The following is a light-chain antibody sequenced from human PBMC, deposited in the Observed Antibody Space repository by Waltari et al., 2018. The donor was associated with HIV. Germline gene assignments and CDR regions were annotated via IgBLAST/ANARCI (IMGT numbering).Light chain of an antibody. CDR1: SRYVNNYNY. J-gene: IGLJ3*02. CDR3: CSYAGSNIPWV. CDR2: GVN. V-gene: IGLV2-11*01. Sequence: QSALTQPRSVSGSPGQSVTISCTRTSRYVNNYNYVSRYQHHPGDAPKLVIFGVNKLPSGVPYRFAGSNAGNTASLTISVLQAEDEGHYYCCSYAGSNIPWVFCGGTKLPVL.